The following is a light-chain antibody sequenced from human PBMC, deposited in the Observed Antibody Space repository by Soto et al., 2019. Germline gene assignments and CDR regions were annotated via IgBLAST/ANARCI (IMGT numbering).Light chain of an antibody. CDR1: PSVSSY. CDR3: QQRSNWPPYT. CDR2: DAS. Sequence: EIVLTQSPATLSLSPGERATLSCRASPSVSSYLAWYRQKPGQAPRLLIYDASNRATGIPARFSGSGSGTAFTLTISSLEPEDFAIYYCQQRSNWPPYTFGQGTKLEIK. V-gene: IGKV3-11*01. J-gene: IGKJ2*01.